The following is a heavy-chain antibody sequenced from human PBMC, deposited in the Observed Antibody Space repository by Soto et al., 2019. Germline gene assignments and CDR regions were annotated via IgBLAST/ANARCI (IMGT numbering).Heavy chain of an antibody. CDR1: GFTFSSYS. CDR2: ISSSSSTI. CDR3: ARDCSSTSCYEDYFDY. Sequence: EVQLVESGGGLVQPGGSLRLSCAASGFTFSSYSMNWVRQAPGKGLEWVSYISSSSSTIYYADSVKGRFTISRDNAKNSLYLQTNSLKAEDTAVYYCARDCSSTSCYEDYFDYWGQGTLVTVSS. J-gene: IGHJ4*02. D-gene: IGHD2-2*01. V-gene: IGHV3-48*01.